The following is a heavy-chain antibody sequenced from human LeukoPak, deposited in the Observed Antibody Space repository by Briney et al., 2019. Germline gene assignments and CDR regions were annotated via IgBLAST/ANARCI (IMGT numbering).Heavy chain of an antibody. Sequence: GESLKISCKGSGYSFTNYWIAWVRQMPGKGLEWVGIIYPGDSDIRYSPSFQGQVTISADKSISTAYLQWSSLKASDTAMYYCARLSYDGFSGSDYWGQGTLVTVSS. D-gene: IGHD3-10*01. CDR3: ARLSYDGFSGSDY. J-gene: IGHJ4*02. CDR2: IYPGDSDI. CDR1: GYSFTNYW. V-gene: IGHV5-51*01.